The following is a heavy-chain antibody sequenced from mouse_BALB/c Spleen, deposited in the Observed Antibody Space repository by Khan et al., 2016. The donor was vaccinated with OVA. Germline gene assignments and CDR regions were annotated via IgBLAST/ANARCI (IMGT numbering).Heavy chain of an antibody. V-gene: IGHV1-4*01. D-gene: IGHD3-1*01. J-gene: IGHJ2*01. Sequence: QVQLQQSGAELVKPGASVKMSCKASGYTFTSYTMHWVKQRPGQGLEWIGYINPSSGYTKYNQKFKDKATLTADKSSSTAYMQLSSLTSEDSAVYYCARKSTRASYWGQGTTLTVFS. CDR2: INPSSGYT. CDR3: ARKSTRASY. CDR1: GYTFTSYT.